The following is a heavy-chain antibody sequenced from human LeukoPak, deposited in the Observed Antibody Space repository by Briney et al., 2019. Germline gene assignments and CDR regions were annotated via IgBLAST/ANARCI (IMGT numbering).Heavy chain of an antibody. D-gene: IGHD2-15*01. Sequence: GASVKVSCKASGYTFTCYYMHWVRQAPGQGLEWMGIINPSGGSTSYAQKFQGRVTITADESTSTAYMELSSLRSEDTAVYYCAREGGHCSGGSCYSFDYWGQGTLVTVSS. J-gene: IGHJ4*02. V-gene: IGHV1-46*01. CDR2: INPSGGST. CDR3: AREGGHCSGGSCYSFDY. CDR1: GYTFTCYY.